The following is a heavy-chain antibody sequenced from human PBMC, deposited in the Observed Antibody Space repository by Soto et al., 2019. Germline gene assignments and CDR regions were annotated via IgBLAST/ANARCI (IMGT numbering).Heavy chain of an antibody. CDR3: ARDDSFAFDI. J-gene: IGHJ3*02. CDR2: IRGTT. D-gene: IGHD2-21*01. CDR1: GFTFTSYS. Sequence: TGGSLRLSWAASGFTFTSYSMNWVRQAPGKGLEWVSYIRGTTHYADSVKGRFTISRDNARSSLYLPMNSLRADDTAVYYCARDDSFAFDIWGQGTMVNVS. V-gene: IGHV3-48*01.